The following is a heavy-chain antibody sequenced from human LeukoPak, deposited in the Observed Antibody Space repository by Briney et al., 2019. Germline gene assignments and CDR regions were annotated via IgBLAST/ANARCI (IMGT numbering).Heavy chain of an antibody. CDR1: GYTFTSYD. J-gene: IGHJ5*02. CDR2: MNPNSGNT. CDR3: ARGPRYGSGSYSGWFDP. Sequence: VASVKVSCKASGYTFTSYDINWVRQATGQGLERMGWMNPNSGNTGYAQKFQGRVTMTRNTSISTAYMELSSLRSEDTAVYYCARGPRYGSGSYSGWFDPWGQGTLVTVSS. V-gene: IGHV1-8*01. D-gene: IGHD3-10*01.